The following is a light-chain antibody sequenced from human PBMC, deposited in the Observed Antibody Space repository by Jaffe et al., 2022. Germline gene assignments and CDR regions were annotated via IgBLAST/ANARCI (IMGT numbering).Light chain of an antibody. CDR2: KVS. CDR3: MQGSYWPT. CDR1: QSLVHSDGNTY. Sequence: DVAMTQSPLSLPVTLGQPASISCRSSQSLVHSDGNTYLNWFQQRPGQSPRRLIYKVSNRDSGVPDRFSGSGSGTDFTLKISRVEAEDVGIYYCMQGSYWPTFGQGTKVEIK. J-gene: IGKJ1*01. V-gene: IGKV2-30*02.